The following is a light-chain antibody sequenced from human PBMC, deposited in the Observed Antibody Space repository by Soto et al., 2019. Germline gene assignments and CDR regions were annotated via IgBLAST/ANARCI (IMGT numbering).Light chain of an antibody. Sequence: QSALTQPVSVSGSPGQSIAISCTGASSVVGGYNYASWYQQHPGKAPKLMVYDVSNRPSGVSNRFSGSKSGNTASLTISGLQAEDEADYYCSSYTSSSTYVFGTGTKVTVL. J-gene: IGLJ1*01. CDR2: DVS. V-gene: IGLV2-14*01. CDR3: SSYTSSSTYV. CDR1: SSVVGGYNY.